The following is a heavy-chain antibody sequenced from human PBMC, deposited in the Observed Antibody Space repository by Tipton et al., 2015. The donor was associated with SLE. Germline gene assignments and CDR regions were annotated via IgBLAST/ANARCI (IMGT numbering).Heavy chain of an antibody. CDR3: ARETEALAAPYMDV. V-gene: IGHV4-59*01. D-gene: IGHD3-3*02. Sequence: TLSLTCTVSADSFTHYHWSWIRQSPGKGLEWIGDVYFDGSTNYNPSLKSRVTISVDTSKNQFSLKLKSVSAADTAVYYCARETEALAAPYMDVWGKGTTVTVSS. J-gene: IGHJ6*03. CDR2: VYFDGST. CDR1: ADSFTHYH.